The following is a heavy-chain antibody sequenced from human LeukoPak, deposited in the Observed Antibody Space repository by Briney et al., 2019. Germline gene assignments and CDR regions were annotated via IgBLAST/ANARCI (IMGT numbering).Heavy chain of an antibody. CDR2: ISSSGSTI. D-gene: IGHD6-13*01. V-gene: IGHV3-11*04. CDR1: GFTFSDYY. CDR3: ARDSDSSSWYTAGDY. Sequence: GGSLRLSCAASGFTFSDYYMSWIRQAPGKGLEWVSYISSSGSTIYYADSVKGRFTISRDNAKNSLYLQMNSLRAEDTAVYYCARDSDSSSWYTAGDYWGQGTLVTVSS. J-gene: IGHJ4*02.